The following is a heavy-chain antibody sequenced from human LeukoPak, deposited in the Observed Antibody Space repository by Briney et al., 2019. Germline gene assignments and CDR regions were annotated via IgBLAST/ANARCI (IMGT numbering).Heavy chain of an antibody. CDR3: STLTSRGLSDS. J-gene: IGHJ4*02. V-gene: IGHV3-15*07. D-gene: IGHD1-20*01. Sequence: PGGTLRLSCAASGFTFTNAWMNWVRQAPGKGLEWVGRIKSKADGETIDYAAPVKGRFTLSRDDSKNVLYLQMNSLKSEDTAVYYCSTLTSRGLSDSWGQGTLVTVSS. CDR1: GFTFTNAW. CDR2: IKSKADGETI.